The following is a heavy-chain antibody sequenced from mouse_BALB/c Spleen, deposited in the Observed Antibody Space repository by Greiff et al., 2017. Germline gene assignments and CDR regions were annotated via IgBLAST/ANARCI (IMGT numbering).Heavy chain of an antibody. Sequence: EVKVEESGPGLVKPSQSLSLTCTVTGYSITSDYAWNWIRQFPGNKLEWMGYISYSGSTSYNPSLKSRISITRDTSKNQFFLQLNSVTTEDTATYYCARLAYDGYYGFAYWGQGTLVTVSA. CDR1: GYSITSDYA. D-gene: IGHD2-3*01. CDR3: ARLAYDGYYGFAY. J-gene: IGHJ3*01. V-gene: IGHV3-2*02. CDR2: ISYSGST.